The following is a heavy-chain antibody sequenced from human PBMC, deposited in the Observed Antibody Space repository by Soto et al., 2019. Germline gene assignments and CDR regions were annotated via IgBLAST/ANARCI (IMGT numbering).Heavy chain of an antibody. CDR2: MNEDVSEE. V-gene: IGHV3-7*01. CDR1: GFAFSSYW. J-gene: IGHJ4*02. D-gene: IGHD3-10*01. Sequence: EVQLVESGGGLVQPGGSLRLSCAASGFAFSSYWMTWVRQATGKGLEWVANMNEDVSEESYVQSVKGRFTISRDNAKNSLSLQMNSLSAVDTAVYYCAPHYGAGSAVYYWCQGTLVTLSS. CDR3: APHYGAGSAVYY.